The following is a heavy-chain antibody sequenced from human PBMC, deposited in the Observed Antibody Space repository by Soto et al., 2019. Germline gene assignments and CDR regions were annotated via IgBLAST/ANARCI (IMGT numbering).Heavy chain of an antibody. CDR3: AREFFGVATSKRGHYYYGMDV. CDR2: IYYSGRT. V-gene: IGHV4-61*01. CDR1: GGSVSSGSYY. D-gene: IGHD3-3*01. J-gene: IGHJ6*02. Sequence: SETLSLTCTVSGGSVSSGSYYWSWIRQPPVKGLEWIGYIYYSGRTNYNPSLKRRVTISVYTSKNQFSVKLSSVTAADTAVSYCAREFFGVATSKRGHYYYGMDVWGQGTTVTVSS.